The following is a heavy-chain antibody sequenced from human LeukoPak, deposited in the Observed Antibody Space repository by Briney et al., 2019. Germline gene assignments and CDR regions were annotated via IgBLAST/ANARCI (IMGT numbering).Heavy chain of an antibody. CDR2: IYYSGST. CDR1: GGSISSSSYY. D-gene: IGHD3-10*01. Sequence: SETLSLTCTVSGGSISSSSYYWGWIRQPPGKGLEWIGSIYYSGSTYYNPSLKSRVTISVDTSKNQFSLKLSSVTAADTAVYYCARVAVRGFGAPGVWGQGTMVTVSS. V-gene: IGHV4-39*07. CDR3: ARVAVRGFGAPGV. J-gene: IGHJ3*01.